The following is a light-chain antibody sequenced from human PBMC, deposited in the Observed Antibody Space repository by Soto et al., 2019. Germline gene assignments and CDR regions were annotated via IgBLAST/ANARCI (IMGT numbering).Light chain of an antibody. CDR3: QQYNNYWT. V-gene: IGKV1-5*03. J-gene: IGKJ1*01. CDR1: QTVNTW. Sequence: IQLTQSPSTLSASFGDRVTITFRANQTVNTWLAWFQQKPGKAPGLLIYKASTLESGVPLRFSGSGSDTEFTLTIKSLQPDDSATYFCQQYNNYWTFGQGTKVDI. CDR2: KAS.